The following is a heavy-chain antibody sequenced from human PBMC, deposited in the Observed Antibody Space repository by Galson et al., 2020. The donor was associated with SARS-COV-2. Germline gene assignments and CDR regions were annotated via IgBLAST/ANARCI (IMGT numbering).Heavy chain of an antibody. CDR2: IYGNGRT. D-gene: IGHD2-21*01. V-gene: IGHV4-61*01. CDR1: GGSINSDSYY. CDR3: VRGHIVIIPLNRDV. Sequence: SETLSLTCTVTGGSINSDSYYWSWIRQSPGKGLEWIGHIYGNGRTTYNPSLKTRVTISLNTPKNQFSLNLRSVTTADTALYYCVRGHIVIIPLNRDVWGQGTTVTVSS. J-gene: IGHJ6*02.